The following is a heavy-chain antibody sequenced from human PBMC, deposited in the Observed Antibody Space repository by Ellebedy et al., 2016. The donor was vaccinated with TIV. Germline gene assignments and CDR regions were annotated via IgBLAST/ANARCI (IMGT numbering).Heavy chain of an antibody. J-gene: IGHJ4*02. V-gene: IGHV3-11*04. D-gene: IGHD4-17*01. Sequence: GGSLRLXXAASGFTFSDYYMSWIRQAPGKGLEWVSYISSSGSTIYYADSVKGRFTISRDNSKNTLYLQMNSLRAEDTAVYYCARDLPTRGGDPGDYWGQGTLVTVSS. CDR3: ARDLPTRGGDPGDY. CDR1: GFTFSDYY. CDR2: ISSSGSTI.